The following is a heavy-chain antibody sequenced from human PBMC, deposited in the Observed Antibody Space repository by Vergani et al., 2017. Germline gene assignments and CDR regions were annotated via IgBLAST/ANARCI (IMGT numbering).Heavy chain of an antibody. V-gene: IGHV1-69*04. Sequence: QVQLVQSGAEVKKPGSSVKVSCKASGGTFSSYAISWVRQAPGQGLEWMGRIIPILGIANYAQKFQGRVTITADKSTSTAYMELSSLRSEDTAVYYCAREYEVFSTLTGNDAFDIWGQGTMVTVSS. CDR2: IIPILGIA. D-gene: IGHD7-27*01. CDR3: AREYEVFSTLTGNDAFDI. J-gene: IGHJ3*02. CDR1: GGTFSSYA.